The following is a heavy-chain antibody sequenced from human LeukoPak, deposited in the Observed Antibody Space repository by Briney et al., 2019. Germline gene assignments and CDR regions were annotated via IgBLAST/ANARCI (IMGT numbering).Heavy chain of an antibody. CDR2: IYYSGST. CDR3: ARTTEEYYGSGKSRKYYSYYYYMDV. CDR1: GVSISNYY. Sequence: SGTLSLTCTVSGVSISNYYWSWIRQPPGKGLEWIGYIYYSGSTNYNPSLKSRVTISVDRTKNHFSLKLSSVTAADTAVYYCARTTEEYYGSGKSRKYYSYYYYMDVWGKGTTVTVSS. D-gene: IGHD3-10*01. J-gene: IGHJ6*03. V-gene: IGHV4-59*01.